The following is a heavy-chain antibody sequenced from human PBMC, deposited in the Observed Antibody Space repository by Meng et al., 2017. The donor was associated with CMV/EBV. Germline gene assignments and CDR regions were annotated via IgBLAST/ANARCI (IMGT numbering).Heavy chain of an antibody. CDR2: IIPIFGTA. CDR1: GGTFSSYA. Sequence: SVKVSCKASGGTFSSYAISWVRQAPGQGLEWMGGIIPIFGTANYAQKFQGRVTITTDESTSTAYMELSSLRSEDTAVYYCARKSGPTRGYWRAQGDAFDIWGQGTTVTVSS. CDR3: ARKSGPTRGYWRAQGDAFDI. J-gene: IGHJ3*02. D-gene: IGHD3-22*01. V-gene: IGHV1-69*05.